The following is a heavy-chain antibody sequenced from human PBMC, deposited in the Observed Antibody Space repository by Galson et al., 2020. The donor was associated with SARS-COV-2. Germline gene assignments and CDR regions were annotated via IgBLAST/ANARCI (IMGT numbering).Heavy chain of an antibody. CDR3: AHRVTTDYYHFDY. V-gene: IGHV2-5*02. Sequence: SGPTLVKPTKTLTLTCSFSGFSLPSSGVGVGWIRQPPGQALEWLALIFWDDDKRYNSSLQTRLTITKDTSKNQVVLTMTNVDPVDTATYYCAHRVTTDYYHFDYGGQGTLVTVSS. D-gene: IGHD1-26*01. CDR1: GFSLPSSGVG. J-gene: IGHJ4*02. CDR2: IFWDDDK.